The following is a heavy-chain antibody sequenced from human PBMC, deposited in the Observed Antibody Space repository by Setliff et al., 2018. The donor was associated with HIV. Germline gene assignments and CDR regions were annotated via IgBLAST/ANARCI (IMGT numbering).Heavy chain of an antibody. CDR1: GGSFSGYY. J-gene: IGHJ4*02. Sequence: SETLSLTCAVYGGSFSGYYWSWIRQPPGKGLEWIGEINHSGSTNYNPSLKSRVTISVDTSKNQFSLKLSSVTAADMAVYYCARGPLLLYYWGQGTLVTVS. CDR2: INHSGST. CDR3: ARGPLLLYY. V-gene: IGHV4-34*01. D-gene: IGHD2-15*01.